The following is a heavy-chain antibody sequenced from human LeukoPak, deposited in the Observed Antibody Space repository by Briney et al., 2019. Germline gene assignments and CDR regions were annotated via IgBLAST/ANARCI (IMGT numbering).Heavy chain of an antibody. CDR1: GFTFSSYG. D-gene: IGHD6-19*01. Sequence: PGGSLRLSCAASGFTFSSYGMHWVRQAPGKGLEWVAVIWYDGSNKYYADSVKGRFTISRDNSKNTLYLQMNSLRAEDTAVYYCAKVDSSGCYYFDHWGQGTLVTVSS. V-gene: IGHV3-33*06. CDR3: AKVDSSGCYYFDH. CDR2: IWYDGSNK. J-gene: IGHJ4*02.